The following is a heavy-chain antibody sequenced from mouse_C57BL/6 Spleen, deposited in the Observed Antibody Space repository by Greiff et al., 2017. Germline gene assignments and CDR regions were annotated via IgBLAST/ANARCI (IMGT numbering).Heavy chain of an antibody. Sequence: QVQLQQSGAELARPGASVKMSCKASGYTFTSYTLHWVKQRPGQGLEWIGYINPSSGYTKYNQKFKDTATLTADKSSSTAYMQLSSLTSEDSAVYYCARAKFYFDYWGQGTTLTVSS. CDR2: INPSSGYT. CDR1: GYTFTSYT. CDR3: ARAKFYFDY. J-gene: IGHJ2*01. V-gene: IGHV1-4*01.